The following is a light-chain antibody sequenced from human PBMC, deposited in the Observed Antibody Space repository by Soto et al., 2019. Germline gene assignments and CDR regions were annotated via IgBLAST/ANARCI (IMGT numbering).Light chain of an antibody. CDR1: SSDIGTYNS. CDR3: TSYTTSSTLV. CDR2: DVT. V-gene: IGLV2-14*01. Sequence: QSALTQPASVSGSPGQSITISCTGTSSDIGTYNSVSWYQQHAGKVPKLMIYDVTNRPSGVSDRFSGSKSGNTASLTISGLQAEDEADYYCTSYTTSSTLVFGGETNLTVL. J-gene: IGLJ2*01.